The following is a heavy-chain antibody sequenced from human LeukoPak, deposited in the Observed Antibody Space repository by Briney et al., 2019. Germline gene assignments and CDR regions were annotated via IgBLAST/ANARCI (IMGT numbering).Heavy chain of an antibody. Sequence: ASVKVSCTASGYTFTSYGISWVRQAPGQGLEWMGWISAYNGNTNYAQKLQGRVTMTTDTSTSTAYMELRSLRSDDTAVYYCARDSDLLHGSGYYADYWGQGTLVTVSS. CDR1: GYTFTSYG. V-gene: IGHV1-18*01. CDR2: ISAYNGNT. D-gene: IGHD3-3*01. CDR3: ARDSDLLHGSGYYADY. J-gene: IGHJ4*02.